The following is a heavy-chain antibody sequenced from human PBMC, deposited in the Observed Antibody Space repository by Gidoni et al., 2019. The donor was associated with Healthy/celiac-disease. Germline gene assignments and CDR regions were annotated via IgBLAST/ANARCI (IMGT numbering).Heavy chain of an antibody. CDR2: TYIESRGSTT. D-gene: IGHD2-15*01. CDR3: ARALSSSYFEVDN. Sequence: DVQLVESGGGLIQPGGSLRLSCAVSGLIVSSNYMIWVRQAPGKGLEWVSVTYIESRGSTTYYADSVKGRFTISRDNSKNTLYLQMNSLRAEDTAVYYCARALSSSYFEVDNWGQGTLVTVSS. J-gene: IGHJ4*02. CDR1: GLIVSSNY. V-gene: IGHV3-53*01.